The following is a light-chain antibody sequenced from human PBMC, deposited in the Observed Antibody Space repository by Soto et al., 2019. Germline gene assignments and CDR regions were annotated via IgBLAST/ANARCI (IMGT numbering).Light chain of an antibody. Sequence: EVVLTQSPGSLSLSPGQRATLSCRASQSVDSTFFAWYQKKPGPAPRLLIYGASKRATGIPDRFSGSGSGTDFTLIISRLEPEDFALYYCQQYMSSVTFGQGTKVEIK. CDR1: QSVDSTF. CDR2: GAS. V-gene: IGKV3-20*01. CDR3: QQYMSSVT. J-gene: IGKJ1*01.